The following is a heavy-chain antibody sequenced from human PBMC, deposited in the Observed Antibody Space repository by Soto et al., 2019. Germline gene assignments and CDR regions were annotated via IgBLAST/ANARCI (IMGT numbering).Heavy chain of an antibody. CDR3: ARDIRGFSRALDY. V-gene: IGHV4-61*01. Sequence: SETLSLTCNVSGGSVNSDNYYWTWVRQPPGKGLEWIGNIHNSGTTNYNPSLQNRVTISIDTSKSQYSLKLTSVTAADAALYYCARDIRGFSRALDYWGRGTPVTVSS. CDR2: IHNSGTT. CDR1: GGSVNSDNYY. D-gene: IGHD5-18*01. J-gene: IGHJ4*02.